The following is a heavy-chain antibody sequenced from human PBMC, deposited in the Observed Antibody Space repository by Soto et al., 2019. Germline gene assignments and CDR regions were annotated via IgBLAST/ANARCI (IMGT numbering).Heavy chain of an antibody. V-gene: IGHV1-2*02. D-gene: IGHD2-2*01. Sequence: ASVKVSCRASGYTFNGYYMHGVRQAPARGLEWMGWINPNSGGTNYAQKFQGTVTMTRDTSISTAYMEPSRLRSDDTAVYYCARVQAYCSSAGCCGKWFDLLGRGTLVAVSS. CDR1: GYTFNGYY. CDR3: ARVQAYCSSAGCCGKWFDL. CDR2: INPNSGGT. J-gene: IGHJ5*02.